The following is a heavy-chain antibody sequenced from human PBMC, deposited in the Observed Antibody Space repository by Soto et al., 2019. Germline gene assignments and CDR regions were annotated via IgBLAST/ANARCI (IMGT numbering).Heavy chain of an antibody. Sequence: ASVKVSCKASGYTFTSYYMHWVRQAPGQGLERMGIINPSGGSTSYAQKFQGRVTMTRDTSTSTVYMELSSLRSEDTAVYYCARGARYYDSSGYQRGFDYWGQGTLVTVSS. J-gene: IGHJ4*02. CDR3: ARGARYYDSSGYQRGFDY. V-gene: IGHV1-46*01. CDR2: INPSGGST. D-gene: IGHD3-22*01. CDR1: GYTFTSYY.